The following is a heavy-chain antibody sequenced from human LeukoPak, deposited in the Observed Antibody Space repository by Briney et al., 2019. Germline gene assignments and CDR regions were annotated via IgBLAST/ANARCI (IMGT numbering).Heavy chain of an antibody. J-gene: IGHJ6*03. CDR3: AREGSSSYYYYYYMDV. Sequence: TSETLSLTCTVSGGSISSYYWSWIRQPAGKGLEWIGRIFTSGRTNYNTSLKSRVTMSVDTSKNQFSLKLSSVTAADTAVYYCAREGSSSYYYYYYMDVWGKGATVTVSS. V-gene: IGHV4-4*07. CDR2: IFTSGRT. D-gene: IGHD6-6*01. CDR1: GGSISSYY.